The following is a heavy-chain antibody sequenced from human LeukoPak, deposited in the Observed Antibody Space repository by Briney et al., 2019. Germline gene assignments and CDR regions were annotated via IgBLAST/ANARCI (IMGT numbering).Heavy chain of an antibody. Sequence: GGSLRLSCAASGFTFSNYGMRWVRQAPGKGLEWVSGISGSGGSTNYADSVKGRFTISRDNSKNTLYLQMNSLRAEDTAVYYCARSVAGYFDCWGQGSRVAVSS. D-gene: IGHD6-19*01. CDR2: ISGSGGST. V-gene: IGHV3-23*01. CDR3: ARSVAGYFDC. J-gene: IGHJ4*02. CDR1: GFTFSNYG.